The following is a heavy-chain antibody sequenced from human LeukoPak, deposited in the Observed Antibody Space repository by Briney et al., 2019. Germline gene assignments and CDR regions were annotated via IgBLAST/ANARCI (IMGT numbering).Heavy chain of an antibody. V-gene: IGHV1-69*13. Sequence: GASVKVSCKASGGPFSNSAISWVRQAPGQGLEWMGGIVPVFGKASYAQRFQGRVTITADESTRTAYMELTNLRSDDTAVYFCGRGGHVSRDLYYYYMDVWGNGTTVTVSS. J-gene: IGHJ6*03. CDR3: GRGGHVSRDLYYYYMDV. CDR1: GGPFSNSA. CDR2: IVPVFGKA. D-gene: IGHD5/OR15-5a*01.